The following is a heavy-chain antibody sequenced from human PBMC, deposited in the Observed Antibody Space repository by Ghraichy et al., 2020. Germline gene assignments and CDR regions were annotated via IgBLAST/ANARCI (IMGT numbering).Heavy chain of an antibody. CDR1: GGSISSYY. D-gene: IGHD1-1*01. CDR3: ARLRDPPGYKSRAEGWSYFDY. Sequence: SETLSLTCTVSGGSISSYYWSWIRQPPGKGLEWIGYIYYSGSTNYNPSLKSRVTISVDTSKNQFSLKLSSVTAADTAVYYCARLRDPPGYKSRAEGWSYFDYWGQGTLVTVSS. V-gene: IGHV4-59*08. CDR2: IYYSGST. J-gene: IGHJ4*02.